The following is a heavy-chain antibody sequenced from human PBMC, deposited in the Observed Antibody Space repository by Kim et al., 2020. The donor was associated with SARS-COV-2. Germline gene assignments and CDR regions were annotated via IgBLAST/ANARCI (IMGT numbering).Heavy chain of an antibody. J-gene: IGHJ3*02. Sequence: GGSLRLSCAASGFTFSSYSMNWVRQAPGKGLEWVSSISSSSSYIYYADSVKGRFTISRDNAKNSLYLQMNSLRAEDTAVYYCASQDSSIDAFDIWGQGTMVTVSS. CDR1: GFTFSSYS. CDR2: ISSSSSYI. D-gene: IGHD6-13*01. CDR3: ASQDSSIDAFDI. V-gene: IGHV3-21*04.